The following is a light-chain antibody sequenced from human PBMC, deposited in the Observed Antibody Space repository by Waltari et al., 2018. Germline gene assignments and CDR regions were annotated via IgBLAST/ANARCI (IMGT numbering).Light chain of an antibody. CDR3: QHYVRLPVT. J-gene: IGKJ1*01. CDR2: GAS. V-gene: IGKV3-20*01. Sequence: EIMLTQSPGTLSLSPGERATLSCRTSQSLGRSLAWYQQKPGQAPRLLIYGASSRATDIPDRFSGSGSGTDFSLTINTLEPEDSALYYCQHYVRLPVTFGQGTKVEIK. CDR1: QSLGRS.